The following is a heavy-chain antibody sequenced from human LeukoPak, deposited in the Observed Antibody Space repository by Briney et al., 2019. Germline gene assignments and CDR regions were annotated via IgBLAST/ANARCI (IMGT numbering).Heavy chain of an antibody. CDR2: ITHSGST. CDR1: GGSFSGYY. V-gene: IGHV4-34*01. Sequence: SETLSLTCAVYGGSFSGYYWSWIRQPPGKGLEWIGEITHSGSTNYNPSLKSRVTISVDASKNQFSLKLSSVTAADTAVYYCARGRFMVRGVMGRRPTGNWFDPWGQGTLVTVSS. D-gene: IGHD3-10*01. J-gene: IGHJ5*02. CDR3: ARGRFMVRGVMGRRPTGNWFDP.